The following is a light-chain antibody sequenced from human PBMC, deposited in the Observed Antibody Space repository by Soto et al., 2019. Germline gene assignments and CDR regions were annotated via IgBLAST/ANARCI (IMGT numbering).Light chain of an antibody. CDR2: DVS. CDR3: CSYAGSYTI. J-gene: IGLJ2*01. Sequence: QSVLTQPRSVSGSPGQSVTISCTGTSSDVGGYDFVSWYQQYPGKVPKLIIYDVSQRPSGVPDRFSASKSDNTASLTLSGLQAGDEADYYCCSYAGSYTIFGGGTKVTVL. CDR1: SSDVGGYDF. V-gene: IGLV2-11*01.